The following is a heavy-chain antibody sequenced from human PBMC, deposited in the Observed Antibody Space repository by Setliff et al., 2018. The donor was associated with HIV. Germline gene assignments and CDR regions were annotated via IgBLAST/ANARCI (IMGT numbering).Heavy chain of an antibody. D-gene: IGHD6-19*01. CDR2: INPSGGST. J-gene: IGHJ3*02. CDR3: ARGYSSGWRAFDI. CDR1: GYTFTSYY. Sequence: GASVKVSCKASGYTFTSYYMHWVRQAPGQGLEWMGIINPSGGSTSYAQRFQGRVTMTRDTSTSTVYMELSGLRSEDTAVYYCARGYSSGWRAFDIWGQGTMVTVSS. V-gene: IGHV1-46*01.